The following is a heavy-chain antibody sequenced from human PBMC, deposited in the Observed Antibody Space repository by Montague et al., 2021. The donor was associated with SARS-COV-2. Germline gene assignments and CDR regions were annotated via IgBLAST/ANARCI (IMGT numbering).Heavy chain of an antibody. V-gene: IGHV4-59*08. CDR3: SKGGGIGVSDS. D-gene: IGHD6-19*01. CDR1: GGPISRNY. Sequence: SETLSLTCTVSGGPISRNYWNWIRQPPGKGLEWIGYIYYSGTTNCNPSLKSRVTISVDTSRNQVFLNLRSVTATDTAVYYCSKGGGIGVSDSWGQGTLVTVSS. J-gene: IGHJ4*02. CDR2: IYYSGTT.